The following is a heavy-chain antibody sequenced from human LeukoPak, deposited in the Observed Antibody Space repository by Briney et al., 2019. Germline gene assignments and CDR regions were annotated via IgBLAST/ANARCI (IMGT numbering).Heavy chain of an antibody. CDR2: IYYSGST. CDR1: GGSISSSSYY. D-gene: IGHD3-10*01. V-gene: IGHV4-39*01. Sequence: PSETLSLTCTVSGGSISSSSYYWGWIRQPPGKGLEWIGSIYYSGSTYYNPSLKSRVTISVDTSKNQFSLKLSSVTAADTAVYYCARHSSGPIHMDVWGKGTTVTVSS. CDR3: ARHSSGPIHMDV. J-gene: IGHJ6*04.